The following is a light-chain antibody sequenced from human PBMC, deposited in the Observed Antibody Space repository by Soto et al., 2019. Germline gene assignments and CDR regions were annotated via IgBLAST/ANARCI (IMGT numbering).Light chain of an antibody. J-gene: IGKJ5*01. CDR3: QQSYSAPPIT. CDR1: QSISNY. V-gene: IGKV1-39*01. CDR2: AAS. Sequence: DIQMTQSPSSLSASVRDRVTITCRASQSISNYLNWYQQKPGKAPKLLIYAASSLQTGVPSRFSGSGSGTDFSLSISSLQPEESATYYCQQSYSAPPITFGQGTRLEIK.